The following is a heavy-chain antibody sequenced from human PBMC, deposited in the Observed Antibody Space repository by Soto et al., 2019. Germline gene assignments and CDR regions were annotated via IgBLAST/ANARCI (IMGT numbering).Heavy chain of an antibody. CDR1: GFTFSNYW. CDR2: IVQDGSEK. CDR3: ARTSWAVAANLDY. Sequence: EVQLVESGGSLVQPGGSLRLSCAASGFTFSNYWMTWVRQPPGKGLEWVANIVQDGSEKYYVDSVKGRFTISRDNAENSLYLQMNSLTAEDAAVYYCARTSWAVAANLDYWGQGTLVTVSS. V-gene: IGHV3-7*01. J-gene: IGHJ4*02. D-gene: IGHD6-19*01.